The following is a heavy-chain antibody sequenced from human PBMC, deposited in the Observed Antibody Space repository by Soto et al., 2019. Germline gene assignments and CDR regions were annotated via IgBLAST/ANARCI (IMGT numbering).Heavy chain of an antibody. J-gene: IGHJ3*02. D-gene: IGHD1-26*01. CDR1: GFTFSSYA. Sequence: GGSLRLSCAASGFTFSSYAMSWVRQAPGKGLEWVSAISGSGSITYYADSVKGRFTISRDNSKNTLYLQMNSLRAEETAVYYCAKNSNPIVGATGVAFAIWGQGTMVTVSS. CDR3: AKNSNPIVGATGVAFAI. V-gene: IGHV3-23*01. CDR2: ISGSGSIT.